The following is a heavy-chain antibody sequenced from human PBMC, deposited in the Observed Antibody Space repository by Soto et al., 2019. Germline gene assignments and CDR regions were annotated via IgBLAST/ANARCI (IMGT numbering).Heavy chain of an antibody. D-gene: IGHD6-6*01. V-gene: IGHV4-31*03. Sequence: QVQLQESGPGLVKPSQTLSLTCTVSGGSISSGGYYWSWIRQHPGKGLGWIGYIYYSGSTYYNPSLKSRVTISVDTSKNQFSLKLSSVTAADTAVYYCARENYSSSPGGNFDYWGQGTLVTVSS. CDR2: IYYSGST. CDR1: GGSISSGGYY. J-gene: IGHJ4*02. CDR3: ARENYSSSPGGNFDY.